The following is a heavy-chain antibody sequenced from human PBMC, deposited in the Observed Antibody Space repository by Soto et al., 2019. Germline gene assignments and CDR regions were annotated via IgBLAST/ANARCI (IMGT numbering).Heavy chain of an antibody. CDR3: ALTPRSRWVYFGTEF. CDR2: IFDSGNS. Sequence: QLQLQESGPGLVPPSQTLSLTCSVSGGPMYRGDYYWSWIRQPPGKGQEWIGYIFDSGNSHYKASLRSRLTISLVTSQNPLSLNLRSVTAADTAVYYCALTPRSRWVYFGTEFWGPGTTVTVSS. CDR1: GGPMYRGDYY. V-gene: IGHV4-30-4*01. J-gene: IGHJ6*02.